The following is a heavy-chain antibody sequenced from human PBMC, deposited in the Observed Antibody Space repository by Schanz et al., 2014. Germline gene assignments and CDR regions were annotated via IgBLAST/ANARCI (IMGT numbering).Heavy chain of an antibody. Sequence: QVQLVESGGGVVQFGRSLRLSCVASGFTFSSYGMHWVRQAPGKGPEWVAVIWSDGSTKYYADSVKGRFTISRDNSKNTLYLQMNSLRAEDTAVYYCARANYRRKINFEDWGRGTLVTVSS. CDR1: GFTFSSYG. V-gene: IGHV3-33*01. CDR3: ARANYRRKINFED. CDR2: IWSDGSTK. J-gene: IGHJ4*02. D-gene: IGHD3-10*01.